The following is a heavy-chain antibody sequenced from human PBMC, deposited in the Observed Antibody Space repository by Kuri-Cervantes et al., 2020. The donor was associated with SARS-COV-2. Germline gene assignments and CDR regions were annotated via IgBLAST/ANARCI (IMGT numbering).Heavy chain of an antibody. Sequence: GESLKISCAASGFTFSIYSMNWVRQAPGKGLEWVSSITSTSGSLYYADSAKGRFTISRDNAGNSLYLQMDGLRAEDTAVYYCVRRVAGSSTWYGDCWGQGILVTVSS. CDR2: ITSTSGSL. V-gene: IGHV3-21*01. D-gene: IGHD6-13*01. J-gene: IGHJ4*02. CDR1: GFTFSIYS. CDR3: VRRVAGSSTWYGDC.